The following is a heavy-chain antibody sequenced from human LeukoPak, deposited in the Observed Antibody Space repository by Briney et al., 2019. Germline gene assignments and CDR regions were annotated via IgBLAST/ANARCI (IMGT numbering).Heavy chain of an antibody. D-gene: IGHD6-13*01. J-gene: IGHJ5*02. CDR1: GGPISSYY. CDR3: ARVESSSWYTP. V-gene: IGHV4-59*01. CDR2: IYYSGSV. Sequence: SETLSLTCTVSGGPISSYYWSWIRQPPGKGLEWIAYIYYSGSVNYNPSLKSRVTISVDTSKNQFSLNLNAATAADTAIYYCARVESSSWYTPWGQGTLVTVSS.